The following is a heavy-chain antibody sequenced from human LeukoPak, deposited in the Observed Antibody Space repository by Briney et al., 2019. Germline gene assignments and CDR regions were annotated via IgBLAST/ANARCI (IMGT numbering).Heavy chain of an antibody. J-gene: IGHJ4*02. D-gene: IGHD4-17*01. CDR1: GFTFSDFE. CDR3: ARLRSPTDY. CDR2: IGGSGSTT. Sequence: GGSLRLSCAVSGFTFSDFEMNWVRQAPGKGPEWISYIGGSGSTTYYADSVKGRFTISRDNAKNSLFLQMDSLRAEDTAVYYCARLRSPTDYWSQGTLVTVSS. V-gene: IGHV3-48*03.